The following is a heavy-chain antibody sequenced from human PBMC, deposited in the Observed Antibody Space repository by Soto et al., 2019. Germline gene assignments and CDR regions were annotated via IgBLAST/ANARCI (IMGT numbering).Heavy chain of an antibody. Sequence: ASVKVSCKASGYTFTSHGISWVRQAPGQGLEWMGWISTHRGNTNYANYAQKLQGRVTMTTDTSTSTAHMELRSLRSDDTAVYYCARDSGRGIINRMDVWGQGTTVTVSS. J-gene: IGHJ6*02. CDR2: ISTHRGNTNYA. V-gene: IGHV1-18*01. CDR1: GYTFTSHG. D-gene: IGHD3-10*01. CDR3: ARDSGRGIINRMDV.